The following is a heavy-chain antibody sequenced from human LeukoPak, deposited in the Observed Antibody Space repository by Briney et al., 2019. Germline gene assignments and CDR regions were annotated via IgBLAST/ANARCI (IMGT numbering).Heavy chain of an antibody. V-gene: IGHV3-9*01. CDR3: AKLMVRGVNSWGCFDL. J-gene: IGHJ2*01. Sequence: GGSLRLSCAASGFTFDDYAMHWVRQAPGKGLEWVSGISWNSGSIGYADSVKGRFTISRDNAKNSLYLQMNSLRAEDTALYYCAKLMVRGVNSWGCFDLWGRGTLVTVSS. D-gene: IGHD3-10*01. CDR2: ISWNSGSI. CDR1: GFTFDDYA.